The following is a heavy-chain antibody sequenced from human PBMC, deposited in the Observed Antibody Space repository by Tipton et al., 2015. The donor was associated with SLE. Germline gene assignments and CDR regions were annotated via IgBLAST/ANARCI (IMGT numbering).Heavy chain of an antibody. V-gene: IGHV3-21*03. CDR3: ASFGGVIYLDAFDV. CDR1: GFTFSSYS. D-gene: IGHD3-16*02. CDR2: ISSSSCYI. J-gene: IGHJ3*01. Sequence: SLRLSCAASGFTFSSYSMNWVRQAPGKGLEWVSSISSSSCYIYYADSVKGRFTISRDKAKNSLYLQMNSLRAEDTAVYYCASFGGVIYLDAFDVWGQGTMVTVSS.